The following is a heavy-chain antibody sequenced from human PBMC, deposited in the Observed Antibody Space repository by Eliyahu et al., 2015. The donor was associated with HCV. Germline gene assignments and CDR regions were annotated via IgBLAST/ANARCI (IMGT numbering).Heavy chain of an antibody. CDR3: ARGGGSYGDDMHWSAY. J-gene: IGHJ4*02. CDR1: GSTFTGYG. CDR2: ISAHTGHK. Sequence: QVQLVQSGAEVKKPGASVKVSCKASGSTFTGYGISWVRQAPGQGLEWMGWISAHTGHKMFAQKFQDRVTMTTDTSTNTVYLEVGSLRSDDTAFYYCARGGGSYGDDMHWSAYWGQGTLVTVSS. V-gene: IGHV1-18*04. D-gene: IGHD4-17*01.